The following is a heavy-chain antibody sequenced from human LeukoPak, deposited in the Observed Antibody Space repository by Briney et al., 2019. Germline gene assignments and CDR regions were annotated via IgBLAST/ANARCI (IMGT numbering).Heavy chain of an antibody. D-gene: IGHD3-3*01. J-gene: IGHJ4*02. Sequence: SETLSLTCAVYGGSFSGYYWSWIRQPPGKGLEWIGEINHSGSTNYNPSLKSRVTISVDTSKNQFSLKLSSVTAADTAVYYCARDSGRPFWSGYYIPHFDYWGQGTLVTVSS. V-gene: IGHV4-34*01. CDR2: INHSGST. CDR3: ARDSGRPFWSGYYIPHFDY. CDR1: GGSFSGYY.